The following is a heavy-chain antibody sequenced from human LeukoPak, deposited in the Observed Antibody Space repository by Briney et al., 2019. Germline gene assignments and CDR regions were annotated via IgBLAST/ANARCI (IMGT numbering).Heavy chain of an antibody. CDR2: IDPNTGGT. V-gene: IGHV1-2*02. J-gene: IGHJ4*02. CDR1: GYTFTNYY. CDR3: ATARDILTTISVGGFDY. D-gene: IGHD5-12*01. Sequence: ASVKVSCKASGYTFTNYYMHWVRQAPGQGLEWMGWIDPNTGGTNYSQNIQGRVTMTRDSSISTAYMELSRLSSDDTAVYYCATARDILTTISVGGFDYWGQGTLVTVSS.